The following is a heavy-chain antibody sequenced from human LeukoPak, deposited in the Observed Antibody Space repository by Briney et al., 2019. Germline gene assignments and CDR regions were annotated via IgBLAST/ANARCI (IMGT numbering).Heavy chain of an antibody. D-gene: IGHD3-3*01. CDR2: IYYSGST. Sequence: SETLSLTCTVSGGSISSYYWSWIRQPPGKGLEWIGYIYYSGSTNYNPSLKSRVTISVDTSKNQFSLKLSSVTAADTAVYYCARPPLGRFGFDIWGQGTMVTVSS. CDR1: GGSISSYY. CDR3: ARPPLGRFGFDI. V-gene: IGHV4-59*01. J-gene: IGHJ3*02.